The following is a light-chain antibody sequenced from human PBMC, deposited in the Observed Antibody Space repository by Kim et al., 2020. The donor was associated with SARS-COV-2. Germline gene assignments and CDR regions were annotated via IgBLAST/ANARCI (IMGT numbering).Light chain of an antibody. CDR2: EAS. J-gene: IGKJ1*01. V-gene: IGKV1-5*03. CDR1: RSISGL. Sequence: DIQMTQSPSTLSASVGDRVTITCRASRSISGLLAWYQQKPGKAPKLLIYEASTLKSGVPSRFSGSGSGTEFTLTTSSLQPDDYATYYCQQYKSYPWTFGQGTKVDSK. CDR3: QQYKSYPWT.